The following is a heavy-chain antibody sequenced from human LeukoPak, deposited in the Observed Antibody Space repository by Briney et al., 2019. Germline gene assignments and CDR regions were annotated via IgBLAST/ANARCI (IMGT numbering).Heavy chain of an antibody. Sequence: SETLSLTCTVSGGSISSGGYYWSWIRQHPGKGLEWIGYIYYSGSTYYNPSLKSRVTISVDTSKNQFSLKLSSVTAADTAVYYCARMGYGSGTNKGIDYWGQGTLVTVSS. V-gene: IGHV4-31*03. CDR1: GGSISSGGYY. CDR2: IYYSGST. CDR3: ARMGYGSGTNKGIDY. D-gene: IGHD3-10*01. J-gene: IGHJ4*02.